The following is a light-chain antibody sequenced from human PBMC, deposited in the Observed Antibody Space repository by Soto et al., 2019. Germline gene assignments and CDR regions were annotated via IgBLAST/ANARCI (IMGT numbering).Light chain of an antibody. Sequence: DVVMTQSPLSLPVTLGQPASISCRSSQSIVYSDGNAYLSWFQQRPGQSPRRLIYKAFNRDSGVSDRFSGSGSGTDFTLKISRVEAEDVGVYYCMQGTPWPPVTFGQGTKLEIK. CDR2: KAF. J-gene: IGKJ2*01. V-gene: IGKV2-30*01. CDR3: MQGTPWPPVT. CDR1: QSIVYSDGNAY.